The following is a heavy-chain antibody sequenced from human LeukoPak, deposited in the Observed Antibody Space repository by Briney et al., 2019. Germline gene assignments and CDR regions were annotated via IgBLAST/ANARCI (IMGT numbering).Heavy chain of an antibody. CDR3: ARVLEAAAFDY. V-gene: IGHV3-21*01. D-gene: IGHD3-3*01. CDR2: ISSSSRYT. Sequence: GGSLRLSCAASGFTFSSYSMNWVRQAPGKGLEWVSSISSSSRYTYYADSVKGRFTISRDNAENSLFLQMNSLRAEDTAVYYCARVLEAAAFDYWGQGTLVTVSS. CDR1: GFTFSSYS. J-gene: IGHJ4*02.